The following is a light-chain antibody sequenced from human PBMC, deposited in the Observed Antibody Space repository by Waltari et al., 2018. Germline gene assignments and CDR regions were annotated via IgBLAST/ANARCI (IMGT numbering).Light chain of an antibody. CDR3: QQANNFPRT. CDR2: GAS. V-gene: IGKV1-12*01. Sequence: DIQMTQSPSSVSASIGDRVTITCRASQGISNWLAWYQQKPGKAPTLLIYGASNLQHGVPSRFSGSGSGTDFTLTINSLQPEDFVTYYCQQANNFPRTFGPGTKV. CDR1: QGISNW. J-gene: IGKJ1*01.